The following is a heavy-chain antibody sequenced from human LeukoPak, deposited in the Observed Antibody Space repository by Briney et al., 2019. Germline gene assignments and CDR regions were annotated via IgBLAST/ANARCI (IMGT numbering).Heavy chain of an antibody. CDR3: AKDQGPFIGLFDP. Sequence: GGSLRLSCAASGFTVSSNYMTWVRQAPGKGLEWVSVIYSGGSTYYADSVKGRFTISRDNSENTLYLQMNSLRAEDTAVYYCAKDQGPFIGLFDPWGQGTLVTVSS. CDR2: IYSGGST. J-gene: IGHJ5*02. V-gene: IGHV3-53*01. D-gene: IGHD2-15*01. CDR1: GFTVSSNY.